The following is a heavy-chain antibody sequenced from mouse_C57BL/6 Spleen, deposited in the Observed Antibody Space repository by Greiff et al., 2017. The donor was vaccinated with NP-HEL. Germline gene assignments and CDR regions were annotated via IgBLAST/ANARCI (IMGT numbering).Heavy chain of an antibody. CDR1: GYAFSSYW. D-gene: IGHD2-4*01. J-gene: IGHJ1*03. Sequence: QVQLQQSGAELVKPGASVKISCKASGYAFSSYWMNWVKQRPGKGLEWIGQIYPGDGDTNYNGKFKGKATLTADKSSSTAYMQLSSLTSEDSAVYFCARPHYDYDEGYFDVWGTGTTVTVSS. V-gene: IGHV1-80*01. CDR3: ARPHYDYDEGYFDV. CDR2: IYPGDGDT.